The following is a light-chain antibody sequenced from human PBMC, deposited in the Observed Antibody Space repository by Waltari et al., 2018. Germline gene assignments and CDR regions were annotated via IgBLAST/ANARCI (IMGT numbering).Light chain of an antibody. CDR1: SSDVGGYTS. J-gene: IGLJ3*02. CDR3: SSYADSDNLV. Sequence: QSALTQPPSASGSPGQSVTISCTGTSSDVGGYTSVSWYQQHPGKAPKLMIYEVTKRPSGVPDRFSGSKSGNTASLIVSGLQAEDEADYHCSSYADSDNLVFGGGTKLTVL. V-gene: IGLV2-8*01. CDR2: EVT.